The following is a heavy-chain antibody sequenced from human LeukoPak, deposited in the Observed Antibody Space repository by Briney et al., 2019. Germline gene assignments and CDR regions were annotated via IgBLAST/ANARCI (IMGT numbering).Heavy chain of an antibody. CDR2: IKQDGSEK. J-gene: IGHJ3*02. D-gene: IGHD1-26*01. CDR1: GFTFSSYW. CDR3: ARDLRVKIVGATRRGGEDAFDI. Sequence: GGSLRLSCAASGFTFSSYWMSWVRQAPGKGLEWVANIKQDGSEKYYVDSVKGRFTISRDNAKNSLYLQMNSLRAEDTAVYYCARDLRVKIVGATRRGGEDAFDIWGQGTMVTVSS. V-gene: IGHV3-7*01.